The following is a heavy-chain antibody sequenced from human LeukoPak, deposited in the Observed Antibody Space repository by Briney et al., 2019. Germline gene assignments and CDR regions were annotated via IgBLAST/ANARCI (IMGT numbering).Heavy chain of an antibody. CDR3: ARGPRGGNWNEALDY. CDR1: GYSFTTYW. J-gene: IGHJ4*02. D-gene: IGHD1-1*01. Sequence: GESLKISCKASGYSFTTYWIGWVRQMPGKGLEWMGMFYPGDSDTRKSPSFQGQVTLSADKSTTTAFLQWGSLGASDTAMCYCARGPRGGNWNEALDYWGQGTLVTVSS. V-gene: IGHV5-51*01. CDR2: FYPGDSDT.